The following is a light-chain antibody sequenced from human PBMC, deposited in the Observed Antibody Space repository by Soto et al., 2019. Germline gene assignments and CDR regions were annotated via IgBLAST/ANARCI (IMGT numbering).Light chain of an antibody. Sequence: QSVLTQPASVSGSPGHSITISCTGTSSDVGGYNYVSWYQQHPGKAPKLMIYDVSNRPSGVSNRFSGSKSGNTASLTIFGLQAEDEADYYCSSYTSSSTNYVFGTGTKVTV. J-gene: IGLJ1*01. CDR2: DVS. V-gene: IGLV2-14*01. CDR1: SSDVGGYNY. CDR3: SSYTSSSTNYV.